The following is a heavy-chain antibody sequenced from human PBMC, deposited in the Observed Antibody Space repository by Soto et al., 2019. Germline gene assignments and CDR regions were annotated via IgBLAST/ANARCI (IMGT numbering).Heavy chain of an antibody. Sequence: ASVKVSCKASGYIFTNHYIHWVRQAPGQGLEWMGIINPSGGSTNYLQKFQGRITMTRDTSTSTVYMELSSLRSEDTAVYFCARADYYDSSGFYYDXWGQGSLVTVSS. J-gene: IGHJ4*02. V-gene: IGHV1-46*01. D-gene: IGHD3-22*01. CDR3: ARADYYDSSGFYYDX. CDR1: GYIFTNHY. CDR2: INPSGGST.